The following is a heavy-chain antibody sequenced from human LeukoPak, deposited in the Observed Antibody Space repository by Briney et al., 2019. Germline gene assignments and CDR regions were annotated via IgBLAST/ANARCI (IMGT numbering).Heavy chain of an antibody. J-gene: IGHJ4*02. D-gene: IGHD6-6*01. V-gene: IGHV4-31*03. CDR1: GGSVNSGGYY. Sequence: SETLSLTCTVSGGSVNSGGYYWSWIRQHPGKGLEWIGYIYYSGSTYYNPSLKSRVTISVDTSKNQFSLKLNSVTAADAAVYYCARASYHFDSWGQGTLVTVSS. CDR2: IYYSGST. CDR3: ARASYHFDS.